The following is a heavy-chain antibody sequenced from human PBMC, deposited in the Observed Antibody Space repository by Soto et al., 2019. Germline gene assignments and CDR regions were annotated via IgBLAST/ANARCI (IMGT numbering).Heavy chain of an antibody. J-gene: IGHJ1*01. Sequence: SVKVSCKASGGSFSSFGISWVRQAPGQGLEWMGGIIPVFGRPNYAQRFRGRLTITADESTNTVYLELIDLRSEDTAVYYCAREGSGYNLWGQGTQGTVSS. D-gene: IGHD5-12*01. CDR2: IIPVFGRP. CDR3: AREGSGYNL. V-gene: IGHV1-69*13. CDR1: GGSFSSFG.